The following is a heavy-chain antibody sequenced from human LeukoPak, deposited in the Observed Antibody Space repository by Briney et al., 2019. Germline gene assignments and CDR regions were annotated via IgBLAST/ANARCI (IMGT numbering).Heavy chain of an antibody. Sequence: TGGSLRLSCAASGYTFSSYWMSWVRQAPGKGLEWVANIKQDGSEKYYVDSVKGRFTISRDNAKNSLYLQMNSLRAEDTAVYYCAREVMVYAIETDYWGQGTLVTVSS. CDR2: IKQDGSEK. V-gene: IGHV3-7*01. D-gene: IGHD2-8*01. CDR1: GYTFSSYW. CDR3: AREVMVYAIETDY. J-gene: IGHJ4*02.